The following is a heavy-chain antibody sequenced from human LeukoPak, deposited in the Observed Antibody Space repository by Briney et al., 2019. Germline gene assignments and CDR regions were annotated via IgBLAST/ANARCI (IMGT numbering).Heavy chain of an antibody. J-gene: IGHJ6*02. D-gene: IGHD2-15*01. CDR1: GYTFTGYY. CDR3: ARDRCSGGSCYSGLPGH. CDR2: INPNSGGT. V-gene: IGHV1-2*02. Sequence: ASVKVSCKASGYTFTGYYIHWVRQAPGQGLEWMGWINPNSGGTDFAQKFQGRVTMTRDTSISTAYMELSRLRSDDTAVYYCARDRCSGGSCYSGLPGHWGQGTTVTVSS.